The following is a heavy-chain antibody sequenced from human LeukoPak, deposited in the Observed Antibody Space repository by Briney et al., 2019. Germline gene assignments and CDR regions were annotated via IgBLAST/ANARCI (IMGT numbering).Heavy chain of an antibody. Sequence: GGSLRLSCAASGFTFSSYAMSWVRQAPGKGLEWVSAISGSGGYTYYADSVQGRFTISRDDSKSTLCLQMNSLRAEDTAVYYCAKQLGYCSDGSCYFPYWGQGTLVTVSS. CDR1: GFTFSSYA. D-gene: IGHD2-15*01. CDR3: AKQLGYCSDGSCYFPY. CDR2: ISGSGGYT. V-gene: IGHV3-23*01. J-gene: IGHJ4*02.